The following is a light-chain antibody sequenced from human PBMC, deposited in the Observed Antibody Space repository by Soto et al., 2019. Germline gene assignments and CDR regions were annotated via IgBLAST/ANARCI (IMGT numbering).Light chain of an antibody. CDR2: YDD. Sequence: QSVLTQAPSVSEAPRQRVTIACSGSSSNIGNNAVNWYQQLPGKAPKLLIYYDDLLPSGVSDRFSGSKSGTSASLAISGLQSEGEADYYCAAWDDSLNGLVVFGGGTKLTVL. CDR3: AAWDDSLNGLVV. J-gene: IGLJ2*01. CDR1: SSNIGNNA. V-gene: IGLV1-36*01.